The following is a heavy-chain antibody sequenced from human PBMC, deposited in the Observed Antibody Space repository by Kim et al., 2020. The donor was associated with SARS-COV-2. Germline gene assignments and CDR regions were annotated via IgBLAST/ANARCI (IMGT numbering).Heavy chain of an antibody. J-gene: IGHJ3*01. CDR2: FYGGGDK. CDR1: GITVRSKY. CDR3: ATGTKSNKYFDYV. V-gene: IGHV3-66*01. Sequence: GGSLRLSCKASGITVRSKYMTWVRQAPGKGLEWVSVFYGGGDKDYADSVQGRFTTSRDTSKNTVYLQMKDLRAEDTAVYYCATGTKSNKYFDYVWG. D-gene: IGHD2-2*01.